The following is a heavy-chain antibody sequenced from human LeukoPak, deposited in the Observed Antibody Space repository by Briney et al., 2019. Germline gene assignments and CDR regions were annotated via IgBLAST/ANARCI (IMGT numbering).Heavy chain of an antibody. J-gene: IGHJ4*02. D-gene: IGHD2-15*01. CDR1: GGSISSYY. V-gene: IGHV4-34*01. CDR3: ARAPATGYCSGGSCYSDY. Sequence: SETLSLACTVSGGSISSYYWSWIRQPPGKGLEWIGEINHSGSTNYNPSLKSRVTISVDTSKNQFSLKLSSVTAADTAVYYCARAPATGYCSGGSCYSDYWGQGTLVTVSS. CDR2: INHSGST.